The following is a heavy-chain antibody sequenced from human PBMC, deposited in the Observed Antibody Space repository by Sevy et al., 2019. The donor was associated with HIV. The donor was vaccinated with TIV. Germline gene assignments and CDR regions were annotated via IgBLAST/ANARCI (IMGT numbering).Heavy chain of an antibody. CDR3: AREGCTQPHDY. Sequence: GGSLRLSCAASGFTCAKYSMSWVRQAPGKGLEWVSTFSFGCGRINYADSVKGGFTISRDDSKNTLFLQMNSLRAEDTATYFCAREGCTQPHDYWGQGTLVTVSS. D-gene: IGHD2-8*01. J-gene: IGHJ4*02. CDR2: FSFGCGRI. V-gene: IGHV3-23*01. CDR1: GFTCAKYS.